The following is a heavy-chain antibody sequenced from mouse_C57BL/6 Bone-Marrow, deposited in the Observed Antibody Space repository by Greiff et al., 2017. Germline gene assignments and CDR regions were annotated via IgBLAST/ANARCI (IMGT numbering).Heavy chain of an antibody. CDR1: GFNIKDDY. V-gene: IGHV14-4*01. CDR3: TTLYDGYYVSLAY. D-gene: IGHD2-3*01. Sequence: VQLQQSGAELVRPGASVKLSCTASGFNIKDDYMHWVKQRPEQGLEWIGWIDPENGDTEYASKFQGKATITADTSSNTAYLQLSSLTSEDTAVYYCTTLYDGYYVSLAYWGQGTLVTVSA. J-gene: IGHJ3*01. CDR2: IDPENGDT.